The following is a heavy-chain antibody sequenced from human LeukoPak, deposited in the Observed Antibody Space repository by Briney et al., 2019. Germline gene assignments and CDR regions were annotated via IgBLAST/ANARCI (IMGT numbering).Heavy chain of an antibody. J-gene: IGHJ6*04. CDR2: ISSSCSTI. CDR1: GFTFSSYE. V-gene: IGHV3-48*03. CDR3: AELGITMIGGV. Sequence: GGSLRLFCAASGFTFSSYEMNCVRQAPGKGLEWGSYISSSCSTIYYADSVKGRFNISRDNAKNSLYLQMNSLRAEDTAVYYCAELGITMIGGVWGKGTTVTISP. D-gene: IGHD3-10*02.